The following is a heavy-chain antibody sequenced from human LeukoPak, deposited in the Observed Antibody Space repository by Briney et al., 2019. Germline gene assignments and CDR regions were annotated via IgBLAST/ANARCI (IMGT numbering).Heavy chain of an antibody. CDR1: GFNVISRY. Sequence: GGSLRLSCAVSGFNVISRYMSWVRQAPGKGLEWVAFIRYDGSNKYYADSVKGRFTISRDNSKNTLYLQMNSLRAEDTAVYYCARVLGSGSYYYYFDYWGQGTLVTVSS. CDR3: ARVLGSGSYYYYFDY. V-gene: IGHV3-30*02. D-gene: IGHD3-10*01. J-gene: IGHJ4*02. CDR2: IRYDGSNK.